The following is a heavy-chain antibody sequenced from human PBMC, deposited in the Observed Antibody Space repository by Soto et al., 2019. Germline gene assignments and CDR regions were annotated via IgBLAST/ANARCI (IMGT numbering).Heavy chain of an antibody. D-gene: IGHD2-2*02. Sequence: GGSLRLSCAASGFTFSNAWMSWVRQAPGKGLEWVGRIKSKTDGGTTDYAAPVKGRFTISRDDSKNTLYLQMNSLKTEDTAVYYCRVVPAAILPTTYYYYGMDVWGQGTTVTVSS. CDR1: GFTFSNAW. CDR2: IKSKTDGGTT. J-gene: IGHJ6*02. CDR3: RVVPAAILPTTYYYYGMDV. V-gene: IGHV3-15*01.